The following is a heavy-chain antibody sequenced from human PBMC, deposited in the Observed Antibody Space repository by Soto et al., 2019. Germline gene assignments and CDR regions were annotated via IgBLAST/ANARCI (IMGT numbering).Heavy chain of an antibody. J-gene: IGHJ4*02. CDR2: IIPLFGTA. Sequence: SVKVSCKASGGTFSTYAIDWVQQAPGQGLEWMGGIIPLFGTAKYAQNFQGRITITADESTNTAYMELRSLRSQDTAVYYCARGVHYDSSGYYYFYWGQGTLVTVSS. D-gene: IGHD3-22*01. CDR1: GGTFSTYA. CDR3: ARGVHYDSSGYYYFY. V-gene: IGHV1-69*13.